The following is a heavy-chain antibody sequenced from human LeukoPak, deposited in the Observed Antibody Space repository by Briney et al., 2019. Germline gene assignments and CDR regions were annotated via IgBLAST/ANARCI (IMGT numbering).Heavy chain of an antibody. Sequence: ASVKVSCKASGYTFTGYYMHWVRQAPGQGLEWMGWINPNSGGTNYAQKFQGWVTMTRDTPISTAYMELSRLRSDDTAVYYCARGVLRYFDWLDVWGQGTLVTVSS. CDR1: GYTFTGYY. CDR2: INPNSGGT. J-gene: IGHJ5*02. V-gene: IGHV1-2*04. CDR3: ARGVLRYFDWLDV. D-gene: IGHD3-9*01.